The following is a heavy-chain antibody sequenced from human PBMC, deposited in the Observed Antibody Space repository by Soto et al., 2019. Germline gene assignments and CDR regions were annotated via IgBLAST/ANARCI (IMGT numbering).Heavy chain of an antibody. CDR1: GFTFSSYA. CDR2: ISGSGGST. J-gene: IGHJ6*02. V-gene: IGHV3-23*01. Sequence: GGSLRLSCAASGFTFSSYAMSWVRQAPGKGLEWVSAISGSGGSTYYADSVKGRFTISRDNSKNTLYLQMNSLRAEDTAVYYCAKDGADVLLWFGVKIASYGMDVWGQGTTVTVSS. D-gene: IGHD3-10*01. CDR3: AKDGADVLLWFGVKIASYGMDV.